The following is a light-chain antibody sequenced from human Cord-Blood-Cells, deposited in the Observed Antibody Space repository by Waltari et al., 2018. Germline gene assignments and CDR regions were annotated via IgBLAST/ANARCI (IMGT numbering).Light chain of an antibody. CDR1: QDISNY. Sequence: DTQMTQYPSSLSASVGDRVTITCQASQDISNYLNWYQQKPGKAPKLLLYDASNLETGVPSRFSGSGSGTDFTFTISSLQPEDIATYYCQQYDNLPFTFGPGTKVDIK. CDR2: DAS. V-gene: IGKV1-33*01. CDR3: QQYDNLPFT. J-gene: IGKJ3*01.